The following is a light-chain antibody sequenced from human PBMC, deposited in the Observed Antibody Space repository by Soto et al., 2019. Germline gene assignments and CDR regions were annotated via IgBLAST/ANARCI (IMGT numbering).Light chain of an antibody. CDR2: AAS. CDR3: QQYNNWPPPYT. J-gene: IGKJ2*01. Sequence: EIVMTQSPATLSVSPGERATLSCRASQSVSRNLAWYQQKPGQAPRLLIYAASTRATGIPARFTGSGSGTEFTFTISSLQSEDFAVYYCQQYNNWPPPYTFGQGTKLEIK. CDR1: QSVSRN. V-gene: IGKV3-15*01.